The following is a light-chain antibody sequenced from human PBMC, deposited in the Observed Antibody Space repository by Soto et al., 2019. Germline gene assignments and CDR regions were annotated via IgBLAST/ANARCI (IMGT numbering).Light chain of an antibody. CDR2: KAS. Sequence: DIQMTQSPSTLSASVGDRVTITCRASQSIDSWLAWYQQKPGKAPKLLIYKASTLKSGVPSRFSGSGYGTEFTLSINSLQPDDFATYYFQQYNTDSRIFGQGTKMDIK. J-gene: IGKJ1*01. CDR1: QSIDSW. V-gene: IGKV1-5*03. CDR3: QQYNTDSRI.